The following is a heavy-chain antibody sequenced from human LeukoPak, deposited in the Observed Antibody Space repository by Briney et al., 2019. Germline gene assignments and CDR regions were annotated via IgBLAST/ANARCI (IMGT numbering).Heavy chain of an antibody. CDR3: AQDGAWLRFDH. Sequence: GGSLRLSCAASGFTFNRYGMNWVRQAPGKGLEWVSGISPGGDIKYYADSVKGRFVISRDNSKNTVYLQMNSLRVDDTARYYCAQDGAWLRFDHWGQGTLVTVSS. V-gene: IGHV3-23*01. CDR2: ISPGGDIK. CDR1: GFTFNRYG. J-gene: IGHJ4*02. D-gene: IGHD5-12*01.